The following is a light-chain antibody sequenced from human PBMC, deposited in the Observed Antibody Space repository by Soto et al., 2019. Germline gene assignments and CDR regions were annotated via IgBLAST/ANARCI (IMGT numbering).Light chain of an antibody. CDR1: ESVGSN. CDR2: GVS. Sequence: EIVTTQSPATLSVSPGERATLSCWASESVGSNLAWYQQKPGQAPGLLIYGVSTRATGIPARFSGSGSGTDFTLTISSLQSEDSAVHYCQQYNNWPLTFGGGTKVDIK. J-gene: IGKJ4*01. CDR3: QQYNNWPLT. V-gene: IGKV3-15*01.